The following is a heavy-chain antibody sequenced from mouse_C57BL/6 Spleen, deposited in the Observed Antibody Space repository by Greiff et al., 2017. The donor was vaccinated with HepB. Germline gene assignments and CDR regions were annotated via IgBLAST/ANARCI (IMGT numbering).Heavy chain of an antibody. CDR2: IYPGDGDT. Sequence: VQLQQSGAELVKPGASVKISCKASGYAFSSYWMNWVKQRPGKGLEWIGQIYPGDGDTNYNGKFKGKATLTADKSSSTAYMQLSSLTSEDSAVYFCARGGNCNWYFDVWGTGTTVTVSS. CDR1: GYAFSSYW. V-gene: IGHV1-80*01. J-gene: IGHJ1*03. D-gene: IGHD2-1*01. CDR3: ARGGNCNWYFDV.